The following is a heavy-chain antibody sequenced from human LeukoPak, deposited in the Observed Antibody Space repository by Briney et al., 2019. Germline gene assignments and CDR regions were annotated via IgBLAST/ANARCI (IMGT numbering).Heavy chain of an antibody. Sequence: PGGSLRLSCAVSGSTVSSNYMSWLRQAPGKGLEWVSVIYAGGSTFYADSVKGRFTISRDNSKNTLFLQMNSLRAEDTAVYYCARAPAIYASGSYFNVWGQGTLVTVSS. V-gene: IGHV3-53*01. CDR1: GSTVSSNY. CDR2: IYAGGST. CDR3: ARAPAIYASGSYFNV. J-gene: IGHJ4*02. D-gene: IGHD3-10*01.